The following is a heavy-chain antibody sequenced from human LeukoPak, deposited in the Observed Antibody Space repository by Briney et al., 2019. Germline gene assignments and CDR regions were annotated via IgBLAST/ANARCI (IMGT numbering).Heavy chain of an antibody. V-gene: IGHV2-5*02. J-gene: IGHJ5*02. CDR3: AHLREGVRGVPNWFDP. D-gene: IGHD3-10*01. CDR2: IYWDDDK. Sequence: SGPTLVKPTQTLTLTCTFSGFSLSTSGVGVGWIRQPPGKALEWLALIYWDDDKRYSPSLKSRLTITKDTSKNQVVLTMTNMDPVDTATYYCAHLREGVRGVPNWFDPWGQGTLVTVSS. CDR1: GFSLSTSGVG.